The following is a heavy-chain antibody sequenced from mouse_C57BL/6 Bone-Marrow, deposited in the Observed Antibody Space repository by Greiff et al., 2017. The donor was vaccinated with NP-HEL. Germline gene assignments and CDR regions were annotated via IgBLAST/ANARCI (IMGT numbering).Heavy chain of an antibody. J-gene: IGHJ3*01. Sequence: EVQLQQSGPELVQPGASVKISCKASGYTFTDYYMNWVKQSHGKSLEWIGDINPNNGGTSYNQKFKGKATLTVDKSSSTAYMELRSLTSEDSAVYYCARENWEFAYWGQGTLVTVSA. D-gene: IGHD4-1*01. CDR3: ARENWEFAY. CDR1: GYTFTDYY. V-gene: IGHV1-26*01. CDR2: INPNNGGT.